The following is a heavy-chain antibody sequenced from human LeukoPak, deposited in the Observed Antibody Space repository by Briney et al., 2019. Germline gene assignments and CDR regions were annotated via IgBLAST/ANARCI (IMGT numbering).Heavy chain of an antibody. V-gene: IGHV4-31*03. J-gene: IGHJ4*02. CDR3: ARQNAGYSSGWYEVYFDY. CDR1: GGSISSGGYY. Sequence: PSETLSLTCTVSGGSISSGGYYWSWIRLHPGKGLEWIGYIYNSGSTYYNPSLKSRVTISVDTSKSQFSLKLSSVAAADTAVYYCARQNAGYSSGWYEVYFDYWGQGTLVTVSS. CDR2: IYNSGST. D-gene: IGHD6-19*01.